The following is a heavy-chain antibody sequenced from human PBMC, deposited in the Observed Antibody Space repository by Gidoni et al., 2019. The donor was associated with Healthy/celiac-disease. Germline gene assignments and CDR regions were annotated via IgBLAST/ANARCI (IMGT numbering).Heavy chain of an antibody. J-gene: IGHJ4*02. CDR2: ISGSGVST. D-gene: IGHD3-16*02. Sequence: EVQLLESGGGWVQPGGSLMLSCAASGFPFIRYALSWGRQAPGKGLEWVSAISGSGVSTYYADSVKGRFTISRDNSKNTLYLKMNSLRAEDTAVYYCAKVVRLGELSLSGFDYWGQGTLVTVSS. CDR1: GFPFIRYA. V-gene: IGHV3-23*01. CDR3: AKVVRLGELSLSGFDY.